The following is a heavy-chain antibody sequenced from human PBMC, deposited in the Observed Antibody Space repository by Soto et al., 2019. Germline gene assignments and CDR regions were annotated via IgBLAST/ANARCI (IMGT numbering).Heavy chain of an antibody. Sequence: GWSLRLSCASSGFTFSSYWMSWVRQAPGKGLEWVANSNQDESEIFYVDSVKGRFTISRDNTKNSLYLQMNSLRVEDTAVYFCARDKGYSIFDYWGQGNQVTVSS. CDR1: GFTFSSYW. V-gene: IGHV3-7*01. J-gene: IGHJ4*02. CDR2: SNQDESEI. CDR3: ARDKGYSIFDY. D-gene: IGHD2-15*01.